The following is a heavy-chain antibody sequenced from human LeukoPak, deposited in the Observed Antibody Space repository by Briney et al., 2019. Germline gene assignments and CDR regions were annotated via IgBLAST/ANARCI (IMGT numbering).Heavy chain of an antibody. V-gene: IGHV4-39*01. J-gene: IGHJ4*02. CDR1: GGSLSSSGSF. CDR3: ATGTIFRVLLQ. CDR2: IYYSGST. D-gene: IGHD3-3*01. Sequence: SQTLSLTCTVSGGSLSSSGSFWAWIRQPPGTGLEWIATIYYSGSTYYNPSLNRPVTISVDTSKNQFSLKVISVTAADSAVYYCATGTIFRVLLQWGQGTVVTVSS.